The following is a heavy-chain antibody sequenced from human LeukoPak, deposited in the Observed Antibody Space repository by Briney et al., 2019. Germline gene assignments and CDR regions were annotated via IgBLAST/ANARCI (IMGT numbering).Heavy chain of an antibody. Sequence: GGSLRLSCAASGFTFSSYSMNWVRQAPGEGLEWVSYISSSSSTIYYADSVKGRFTISRDNAKNSLYLQMNSLRAEDTAVYYCARAATGITIFGVVTRFDYWGQGTLVTVSS. CDR1: GFTFSSYS. V-gene: IGHV3-48*01. CDR2: ISSSSSTI. J-gene: IGHJ4*02. CDR3: ARAATGITIFGVVTRFDY. D-gene: IGHD3-3*01.